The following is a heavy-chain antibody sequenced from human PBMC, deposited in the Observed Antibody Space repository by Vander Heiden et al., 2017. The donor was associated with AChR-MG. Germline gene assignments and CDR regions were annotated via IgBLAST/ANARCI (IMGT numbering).Heavy chain of an antibody. J-gene: IGHJ5*02. CDR1: GFTFSSYA. V-gene: IGHV3-30-3*01. Sequence: QVQLVESGGGVVQPGRSLRLSCAASGFTFSSYAMHWVRQAPGKGLEWVAVISYDGSNKYYADSVKGRFTISRDNSKNTLYLQMNSLRAEDTAVYYCARGWELRRSNWFDPWGQGTLVTVSS. CDR2: ISYDGSNK. D-gene: IGHD1-26*01. CDR3: ARGWELRRSNWFDP.